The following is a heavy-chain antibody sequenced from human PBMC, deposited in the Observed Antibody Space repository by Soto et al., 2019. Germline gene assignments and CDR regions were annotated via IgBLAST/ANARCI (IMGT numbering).Heavy chain of an antibody. Sequence: PGASLKISCKGSGYSFTSYWIGWVRQMPGKGLEWMGIIYPGDSDTRYSPSFQGQVTISADKSISTAYLQWSSLKASDTAMYYCARRGVRYLTPTMVTDDAFDIWGQGTMVTVS. D-gene: IGHD5-18*01. CDR3: ARRGVRYLTPTMVTDDAFDI. CDR1: GYSFTSYW. V-gene: IGHV5-51*01. J-gene: IGHJ3*02. CDR2: IYPGDSDT.